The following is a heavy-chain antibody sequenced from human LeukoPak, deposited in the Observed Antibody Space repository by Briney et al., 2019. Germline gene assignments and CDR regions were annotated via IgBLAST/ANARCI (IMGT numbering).Heavy chain of an antibody. D-gene: IGHD5-18*01. CDR1: GFTFSSYA. Sequence: GGSLRLSCAASGFTFSSYAMSWVRQAPGKGLEWVSAISGSGGSTYSADSVKGRFTISRDNSKNTLYLQMNSLRAEDTAVYYCAKRIQSAMATGYWGQGTLVTVSS. J-gene: IGHJ4*02. V-gene: IGHV3-23*01. CDR3: AKRIQSAMATGY. CDR2: ISGSGGST.